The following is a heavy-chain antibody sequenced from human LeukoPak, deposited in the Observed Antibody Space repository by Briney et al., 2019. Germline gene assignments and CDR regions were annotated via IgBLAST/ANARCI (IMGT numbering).Heavy chain of an antibody. V-gene: IGHV2-5*01. Sequence: SGPTLVKPTQTLTLTCTFSGFSLSTSGVGVGWIRQPPGKALEWLALIYWNDDKRYSPSLKSRLTITKDTSKNQVVLTMTNMDPVDTATYYCARAVSPGYCSSTSCLNWLDPWGQGTLVTVSS. CDR3: ARAVSPGYCSSTSCLNWLDP. CDR1: GFSLSTSGVG. J-gene: IGHJ5*02. CDR2: IYWNDDK. D-gene: IGHD2-2*01.